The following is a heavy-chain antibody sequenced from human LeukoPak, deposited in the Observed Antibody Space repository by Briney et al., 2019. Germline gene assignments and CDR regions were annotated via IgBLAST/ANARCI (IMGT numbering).Heavy chain of an antibody. J-gene: IGHJ4*02. CDR1: GYTFTNYD. V-gene: IGHV1-8*01. Sequence: ASVKVSCKVSGYTFTNYDFNWVRQATGQGLEWMGWMNPNSGATGYAQKFQGRVTMTRDTSINTAYMELSSLRSEDTAVYYCARWLVRGSRSSYFDYWGQGTLVTVSS. CDR2: MNPNSGAT. CDR3: ARWLVRGSRSSYFDY. D-gene: IGHD6-6*01.